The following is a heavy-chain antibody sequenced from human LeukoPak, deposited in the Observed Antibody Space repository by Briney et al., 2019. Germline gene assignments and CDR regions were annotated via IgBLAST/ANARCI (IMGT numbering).Heavy chain of an antibody. CDR2: VDPNSGDT. D-gene: IGHD1-26*01. Sequence: ASVKVSCKASGGTFTEYYLHWVRQTPGQGLGWMGCVDPNSGDTNYAQKFQGSVTMTRDTSISTAYMELNRLRSDDTAVYYCARASGSYWWFDSWGQGTLVTVSS. V-gene: IGHV1-2*02. J-gene: IGHJ5*01. CDR1: GGTFTEYY. CDR3: ARASGSYWWFDS.